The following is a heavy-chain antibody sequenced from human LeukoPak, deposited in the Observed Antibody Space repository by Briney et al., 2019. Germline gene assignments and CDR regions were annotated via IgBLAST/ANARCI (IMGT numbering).Heavy chain of an antibody. D-gene: IGHD2-2*02. J-gene: IGHJ6*03. CDR1: GFTFSSYW. CDR2: IKQDGSEK. Sequence: GGSLRLSCATSGFTFSSYWMSWVRQAPGKGLEWVANIKQDGSEKYYMDSVKGRFTISRDNAKNSLYLQMNSLRAEDTAVYYCARLAVVPAAIPNYYYYYYMDVWGKGTTVTVSS. CDR3: ARLAVVPAAIPNYYYYYYMDV. V-gene: IGHV3-7*01.